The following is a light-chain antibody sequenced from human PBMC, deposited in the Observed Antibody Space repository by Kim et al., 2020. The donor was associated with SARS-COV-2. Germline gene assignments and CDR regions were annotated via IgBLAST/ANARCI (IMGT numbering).Light chain of an antibody. V-gene: IGLV6-57*03. Sequence: NFMLTQPHSVSETPGKTINISCTRSSGSIASNYVQWYQQRPGSAPTPVIYEDNQRPSGVPDRFSGSVDSSSNSASLTISGLRTEDEADYYCQSYENNYWVFGGGTKLTVL. CDR2: EDN. CDR3: QSYENNYWV. J-gene: IGLJ3*02. CDR1: SGSIASNY.